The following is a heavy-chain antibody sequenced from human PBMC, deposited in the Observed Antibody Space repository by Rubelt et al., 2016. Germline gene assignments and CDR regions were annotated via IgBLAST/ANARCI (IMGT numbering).Heavy chain of an antibody. J-gene: IGHJ4*02. CDR2: MNPNSGNT. CDR3: ARALTRTLTTDPYHFDY. V-gene: IGHV1-8*02. Sequence: QVQLVQSGSELKKPGASVKVSCKASGYTFTSYAMNWVRQAPGQGLEWMGWMNPNSGNTGYAQRVQGGVTMTRNTSIRTADMELSSLRYEDTAVYYCARALTRTLTTDPYHFDYWGQGTLVTVSS. CDR1: GYTFTSYA. D-gene: IGHD4-17*01.